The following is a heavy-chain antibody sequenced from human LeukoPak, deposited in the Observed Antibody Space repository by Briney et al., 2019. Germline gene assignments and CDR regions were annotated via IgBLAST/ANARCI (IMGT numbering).Heavy chain of an antibody. CDR3: ARDAYRHRYFDY. CDR1: GFIFSNYL. Sequence: GGSLRLSCAASGFIFSNYLMSWVRQAPGKGLEWVANIKQGGSEKYYVDSVKGRFTISRDSAKNSVYLQMSSLRAEDTAVYYCARDAYRHRYFDYWAREPWSPSPQ. CDR2: IKQGGSEK. J-gene: IGHJ4*02. D-gene: IGHD5-18*01. V-gene: IGHV3-7*01.